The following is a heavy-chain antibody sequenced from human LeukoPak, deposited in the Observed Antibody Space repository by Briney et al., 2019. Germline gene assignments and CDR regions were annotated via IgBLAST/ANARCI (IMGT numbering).Heavy chain of an antibody. D-gene: IGHD3-10*01. V-gene: IGHV3-9*01. Sequence: GGSLRPSCAASGFTFDDYAMHWVRQAPGKGLEWVSGIGWNSGSIAYADSVKGRVTISRDNAKNSLYLQMDSLRAEDTALYYCVRDINYGSGSYSYLDFWGQGTLVTVSS. CDR2: IGWNSGSI. CDR1: GFTFDDYA. J-gene: IGHJ4*02. CDR3: VRDINYGSGSYSYLDF.